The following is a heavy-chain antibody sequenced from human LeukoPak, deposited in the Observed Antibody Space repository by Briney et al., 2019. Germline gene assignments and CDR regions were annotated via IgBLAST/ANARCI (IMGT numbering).Heavy chain of an antibody. Sequence: GGSLRLSCAASGFTFSSYEMIWVRQAPGKGLEGVSYISSSGSTIYYADSVKGRFTISRDNAKNSLYLQMNSLRAEDTAVYYCARAGWLRFDYYYYGMDVWGQGTTVTVSS. CDR3: ARAGWLRFDYYYYGMDV. V-gene: IGHV3-48*03. D-gene: IGHD5-12*01. J-gene: IGHJ6*02. CDR1: GFTFSSYE. CDR2: ISSSGSTI.